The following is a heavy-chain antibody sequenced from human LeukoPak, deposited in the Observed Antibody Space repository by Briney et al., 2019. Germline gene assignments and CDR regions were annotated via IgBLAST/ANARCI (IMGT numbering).Heavy chain of an antibody. CDR1: GFTFSRYA. D-gene: IGHD6-6*01. J-gene: IGHJ4*02. CDR3: VAPASSSTVYYFDY. CDR2: ISNSDGST. Sequence: GGSLRLSCAASGFTFSRYAMTWVRQAPGKGLEWVSSISNSDGSTYYADSMRGRFTISRDNSKNTLYLQMNSLRAEDTAIYYCVAPASSSTVYYFDYWGQGTLVTVST. V-gene: IGHV3-23*01.